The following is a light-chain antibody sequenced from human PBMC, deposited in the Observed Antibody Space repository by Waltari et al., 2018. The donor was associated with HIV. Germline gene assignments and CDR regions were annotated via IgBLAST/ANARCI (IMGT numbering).Light chain of an antibody. CDR1: QAISNS. V-gene: IGKV1-NL1*01. Sequence: DIQMTQSPSSLSASVGDRVAITCRTSQAISNSLDWYQQKPGKAPKLLLYSASRLESGVPSRFSGSRSGTDYALTISSLQPEDFAVYYCQQFNSYPWTFGQGTRVEI. J-gene: IGKJ1*01. CDR3: QQFNSYPWT. CDR2: SAS.